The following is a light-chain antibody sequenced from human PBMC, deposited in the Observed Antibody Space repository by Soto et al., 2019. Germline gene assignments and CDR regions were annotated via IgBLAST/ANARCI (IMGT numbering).Light chain of an antibody. CDR2: DVI. CDR3: CSYAGSYTHV. Sequence: QSVLAQPRSVSGSPGQSVTISCTGTSSDVGTYTYVSWYQQHPGKAPKLIIYDVIKRPSGVPDRFSGSKSGNTASLTISGLQAEDEADYYCCSYAGSYTHVFGTGTKVPS. J-gene: IGLJ1*01. V-gene: IGLV2-11*01. CDR1: SSDVGTYTY.